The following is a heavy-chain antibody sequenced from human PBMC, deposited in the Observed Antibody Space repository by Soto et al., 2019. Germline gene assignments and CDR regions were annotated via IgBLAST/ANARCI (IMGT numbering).Heavy chain of an antibody. V-gene: IGHV3-53*01. CDR2: IYSSGTT. Sequence: GGSLRLSCAASGFTFSDHQMNWVRQAPGRGLEWVSVIYSSGTTYYGDSVKGRFTISRDNSKNTLYLQMNSLRTEDTALYYCARAGSPFHSDSTGYWGFDYWGQGTPVTVSS. D-gene: IGHD3-9*01. J-gene: IGHJ4*02. CDR1: GFTFSDHQ. CDR3: ARAGSPFHSDSTGYWGFDY.